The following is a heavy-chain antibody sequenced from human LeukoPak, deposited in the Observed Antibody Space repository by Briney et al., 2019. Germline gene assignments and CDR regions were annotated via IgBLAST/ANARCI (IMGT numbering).Heavy chain of an antibody. J-gene: IGHJ4*02. Sequence: GGSLRLSCAASGFTFSSYDMNWVRQAPGKGLEWVSFIHSSGGTIYYADSVKGRFTISRDSAKNSVYLRMNSLRAEDTALYYCARKLTGTTYFDCWGQGTLVTVSS. CDR1: GFTFSSYD. CDR3: ARKLTGTTYFDC. D-gene: IGHD1-1*01. CDR2: IHSSGGTI. V-gene: IGHV3-48*03.